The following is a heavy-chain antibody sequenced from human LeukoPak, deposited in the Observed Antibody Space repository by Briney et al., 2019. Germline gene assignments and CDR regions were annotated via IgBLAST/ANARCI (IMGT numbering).Heavy chain of an antibody. CDR2: IKQDGSEK. J-gene: IGHJ4*02. CDR3: ARDEGGGLLWLLDY. V-gene: IGHV3-7*01. Sequence: GGSLRLSCAASGFTFSSYWMSWVRQAPGKGLEWVANIKQDGSEKYYVDSVKGRFTISRDNAKNSLYLQMNSLRAEDTAIYYCARDEGGGLLWLLDYWGQGTLVTVSS. CDR1: GFTFSSYW. D-gene: IGHD5-18*01.